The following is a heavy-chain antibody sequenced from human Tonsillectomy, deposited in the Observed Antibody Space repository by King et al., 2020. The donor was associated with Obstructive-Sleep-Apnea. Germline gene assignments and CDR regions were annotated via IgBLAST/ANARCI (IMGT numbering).Heavy chain of an antibody. CDR2: IGTAGDT. J-gene: IGHJ2*01. V-gene: IGHV3-13*01. CDR1: GFTFSSYD. CDR3: ARAGLLWFGRKGWYFDL. Sequence: VQLVESGGGLVQPGGSLRLPCAASGFTFSSYDMHWVRQATGKGLEWVSAIGTAGDTYYPGSVKGRFTISRENAKNSLYLQMNSLRAGDTAVYYCARAGLLWFGRKGWYFDLWGRGTLVTVSS. D-gene: IGHD3-10*01.